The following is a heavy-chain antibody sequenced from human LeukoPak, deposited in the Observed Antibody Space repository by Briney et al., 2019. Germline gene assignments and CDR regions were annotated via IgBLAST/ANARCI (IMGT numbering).Heavy chain of an antibody. CDR1: GYTFTNYG. V-gene: IGHV1-18*01. CDR2: ITTYNGYT. D-gene: IGHD1-26*01. CDR3: ARLSGSYYIFDY. J-gene: IGHJ4*02. Sequence: ASVTVSCKASGYTFTNYGISWMRQAPGQGLGWMGWITTYNGYTSYAQKFQGRVTMTTDTSTSTAYMELRSLRSDDAAVYYCARLSGSYYIFDYWGQGTLVTVSS.